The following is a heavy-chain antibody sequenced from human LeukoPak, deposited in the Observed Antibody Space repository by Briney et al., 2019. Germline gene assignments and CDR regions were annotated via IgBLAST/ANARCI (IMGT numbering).Heavy chain of an antibody. D-gene: IGHD3-10*01. CDR3: ARAGVNYYYYMDV. Sequence: ASVKVSCKASGYTFSSNHIHWVRQAPGQGLEWMGIINPSGGGATHAQKFQGRVTMTSDTSTSTVYMELSSLRSEDTAVYYCARAGVNYYYYMDVWGKGTTVTISS. CDR2: INPSGGGA. V-gene: IGHV1-46*01. CDR1: GYTFSSNH. J-gene: IGHJ6*03.